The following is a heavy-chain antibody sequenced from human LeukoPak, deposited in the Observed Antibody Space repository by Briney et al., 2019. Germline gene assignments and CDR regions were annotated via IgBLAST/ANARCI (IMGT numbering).Heavy chain of an antibody. J-gene: IGHJ4*02. CDR1: GFTFSSYS. CDR3: ASERRDGYNSEIY. CDR2: ISSSSSTI. V-gene: IGHV3-48*01. Sequence: PGGSLRLSCAASGFTFSSYSMNWVRQAPGKGLEWVSYISSSSSTIYYADSVKGRFTISRDNAKNSPYLQMNSLRAEDTAVYYCASERRDGYNSEIYWGQGTLVTVSS. D-gene: IGHD5-24*01.